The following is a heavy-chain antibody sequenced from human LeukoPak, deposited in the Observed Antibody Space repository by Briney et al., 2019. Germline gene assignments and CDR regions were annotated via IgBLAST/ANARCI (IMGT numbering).Heavy chain of an antibody. D-gene: IGHD3-22*01. CDR1: EGSISSYY. J-gene: IGHJ4*02. CDR2: IHYSGST. V-gene: IGHV4-59*01. CDR3: ARWGHFDTSGYFVVDY. Sequence: SETLSLTCTISEGSISSYYWNWIRQSPGKGLEWIGHIHYSGSTHYNPSLQSRVSISIDTSKNHFALKLRSVTAVDTAVYYCARWGHFDTSGYFVVDYWGQGTLVTVSS.